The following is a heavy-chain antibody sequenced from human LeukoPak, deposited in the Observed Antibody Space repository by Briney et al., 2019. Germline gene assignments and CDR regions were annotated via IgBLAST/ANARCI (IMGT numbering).Heavy chain of an antibody. CDR1: GGSISSSNW. CDR3: ARGVLDSSSWYTYNWFDP. Sequence: SETLSLTCAVSGGSISSSNWWSWVRQPPGKGLEWIGEIYHSGSTNYNPSLKSRVTISVDTSKNQFSLKLSSVTAADTAVYYCARGVLDSSSWYTYNWFDPWGQGTLVTVSS. V-gene: IGHV4-4*02. D-gene: IGHD6-13*01. J-gene: IGHJ5*02. CDR2: IYHSGST.